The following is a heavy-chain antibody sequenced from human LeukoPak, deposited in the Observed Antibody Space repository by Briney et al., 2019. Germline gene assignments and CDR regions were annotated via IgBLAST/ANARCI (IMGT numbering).Heavy chain of an antibody. CDR2: MNPNSGNT. V-gene: IGHV1-8*01. D-gene: IGHD6-13*01. J-gene: IGHJ4*02. Sequence: GASVKVSCKASGYTFTSYDINWVRQATGQGLEWMGWMNPNSGNTGYAQKFQGRVTMTRNTSISTAYMELSSLRSEDTAVYYCARGPRRIAAADTYYFDYWGQGTLVTVSS. CDR1: GYTFTSYD. CDR3: ARGPRRIAAADTYYFDY.